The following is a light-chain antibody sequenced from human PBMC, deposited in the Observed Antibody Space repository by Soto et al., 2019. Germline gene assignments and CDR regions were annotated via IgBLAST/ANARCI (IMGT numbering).Light chain of an antibody. Sequence: DIQMTQSPSTLSASIGDTVTVACRASQGISSWLAWYQQKPGKAPKLLIFHASSLESGVPSRFSGSGSGTEFTLTISSLQPDDFATYYCQHSYSNSEAFGQGTKVDIK. J-gene: IGKJ1*01. CDR2: HAS. V-gene: IGKV1-5*01. CDR1: QGISSW. CDR3: QHSYSNSEA.